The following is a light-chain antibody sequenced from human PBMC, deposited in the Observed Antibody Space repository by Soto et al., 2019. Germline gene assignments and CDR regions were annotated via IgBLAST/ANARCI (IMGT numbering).Light chain of an antibody. J-gene: IGKJ5*01. CDR1: QSVSRY. CDR2: GAS. Sequence: EIALTQSPATLSLSPGERATLSCRASQSVSRYLAWYQQKPGQAPRLLIYGASIRATGIPARFSGSGSGTDFTLTISSLEPEDFAVYYCQQRNSWPPTFTFGQGTRLEIK. CDR3: QQRNSWPPTFT. V-gene: IGKV3-11*01.